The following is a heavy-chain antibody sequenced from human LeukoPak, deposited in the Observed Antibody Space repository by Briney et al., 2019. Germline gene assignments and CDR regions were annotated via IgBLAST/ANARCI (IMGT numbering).Heavy chain of an antibody. Sequence: PGGSLRLSCSASGFAFSSYAMSWVRQAPGKGLEWVSITSGSGGNPYYADSVKGRFTISRDNSKNTLYLHMNSLRAEDTALYYCAKDTGIIFVRGAADYWGQGTLVTVSS. V-gene: IGHV3-23*01. D-gene: IGHD3-10*01. CDR2: TSGSGGNP. J-gene: IGHJ4*02. CDR1: GFAFSSYA. CDR3: AKDTGIIFVRGAADY.